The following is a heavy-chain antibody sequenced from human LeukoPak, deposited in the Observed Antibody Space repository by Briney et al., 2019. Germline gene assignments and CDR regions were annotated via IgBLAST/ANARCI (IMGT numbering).Heavy chain of an antibody. V-gene: IGHV1-2*02. J-gene: IGHJ4*02. CDR3: ARGYCSSTSCYYLDY. D-gene: IGHD2-2*01. CDR2: INCNSGGT. Sequence: ASVKVSCKASGYTFTGYYMRWARQAPGQGLEWMGWINCNSGGTNYAQKFQGRVTMTRDTSFGTGYMELSRLRSDDTAVYYCARGYCSSTSCYYLDYWGRGTLVTVSS. CDR1: GYTFTGYY.